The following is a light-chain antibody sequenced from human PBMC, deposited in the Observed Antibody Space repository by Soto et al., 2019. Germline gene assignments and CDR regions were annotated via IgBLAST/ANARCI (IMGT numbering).Light chain of an antibody. V-gene: IGKV3-11*01. J-gene: IGKJ3*01. CDR2: DAS. CDR3: QQSSVWPPFT. CDR1: QSVSSF. Sequence: EIVLTQSPAILSLSPGERATLSCRASQSVSSFLAWYQQKPGQAPRLLIYDASNRATGIPARFSGSGSGTDFTLTISRLEPEDFAVSYCQQSSVWPPFTFGPGTKVDIK.